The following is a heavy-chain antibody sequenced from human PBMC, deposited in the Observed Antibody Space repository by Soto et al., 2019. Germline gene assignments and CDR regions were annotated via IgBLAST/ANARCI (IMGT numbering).Heavy chain of an antibody. V-gene: IGHV3-9*01. CDR3: AKDYSSGWYDYFDY. CDR2: ISWNSGSI. CDR1: GFTFDDYA. D-gene: IGHD6-19*01. J-gene: IGHJ4*02. Sequence: GGSLRLSCAASGFTFDDYAMHWVRQAPGKGLEWVSGISWNSGSIGYADSVKGRFTISRDNAKNSLYLQMNSLRAEDTALYYCAKDYSSGWYDYFDYWGQGTLVTSPQ.